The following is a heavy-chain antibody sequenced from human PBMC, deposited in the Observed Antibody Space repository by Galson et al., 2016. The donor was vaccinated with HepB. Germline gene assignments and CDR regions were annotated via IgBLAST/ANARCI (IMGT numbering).Heavy chain of an antibody. D-gene: IGHD5-12*01. CDR1: GGSIASSRYY. J-gene: IGHJ4*02. Sequence: ETLSLTCTVSGGSIASSRYYWGWIRQPPGKGLEWVGSISNSGNTYYNVSLKSRVTVSVDTSKSPFSLKLSSVTAADTAVYYCASSPGGYGQVDCWGQGTLVTVSS. V-gene: IGHV4-39*07. CDR2: ISNSGNT. CDR3: ASSPGGYGQVDC.